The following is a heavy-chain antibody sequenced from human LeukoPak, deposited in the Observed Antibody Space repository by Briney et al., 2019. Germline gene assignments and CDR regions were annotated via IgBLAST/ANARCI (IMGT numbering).Heavy chain of an antibody. CDR3: ARVYCTNGVCYESHFDY. J-gene: IGHJ4*02. Sequence: ASVKVSCKASGYTFTGYYTHWVRQATGQGLEWMGWINPNSGGTNYAQKFQGRVTMTRDTSISTAYMELRSLRSDDTAVYYCARVYCTNGVCYESHFDYWGQGTLVTVSS. D-gene: IGHD2-8*01. CDR1: GYTFTGYY. V-gene: IGHV1-2*02. CDR2: INPNSGGT.